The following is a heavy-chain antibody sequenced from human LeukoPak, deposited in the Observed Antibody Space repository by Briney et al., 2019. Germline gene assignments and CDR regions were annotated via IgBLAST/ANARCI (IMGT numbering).Heavy chain of an antibody. V-gene: IGHV4-59*12. J-gene: IGHJ5*02. CDR1: GGSISSYY. CDR3: ASSYERAWFDP. CDR2: IYYSGSI. D-gene: IGHD3-3*01. Sequence: SEALSLTCTVSGGSISSYYWSWIRQPPGKGLEWIGYIYYSGSINYNPSLKSRVTISVDTSKNQFSLKLSSVTAADTAVYYCASSYERAWFDPWGQGTLVTVSS.